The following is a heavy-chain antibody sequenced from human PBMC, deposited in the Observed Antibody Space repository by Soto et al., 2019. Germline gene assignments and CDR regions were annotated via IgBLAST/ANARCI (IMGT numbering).Heavy chain of an antibody. Sequence: QVQLVQSGAEVKKPGSSVKVSCKASGGTFSSYTISWVRQAPGQGLEWMGRIIPILGIANYVQKFQGRVTITADKSTSTAYMELSSLRSEDTAVYYCARASDCSGGSCLDYWGQGTLVTVSS. CDR3: ARASDCSGGSCLDY. V-gene: IGHV1-69*02. J-gene: IGHJ4*02. CDR2: IIPILGIA. CDR1: GGTFSSYT. D-gene: IGHD2-15*01.